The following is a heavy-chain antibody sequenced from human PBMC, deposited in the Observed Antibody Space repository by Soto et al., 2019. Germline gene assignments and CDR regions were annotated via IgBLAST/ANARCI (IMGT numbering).Heavy chain of an antibody. CDR3: AKGKLARTIPSGWGYYMDV. D-gene: IGHD3-3*01. CDR1: GFTSDDYA. CDR2: IAWTGGST. V-gene: IGHV3-9*02. Sequence: EVQLVESGGDLVQPGRSLRLSCAASGFTSDDYAMHWVRQAPGKGLEWVSGIAWTGGSTGYADSVKGRFTISRDSAKNSLDLQMNSLRTEDKALYYCAKGKLARTIPSGWGYYMDVWGKGTTVTVSS. J-gene: IGHJ6*03.